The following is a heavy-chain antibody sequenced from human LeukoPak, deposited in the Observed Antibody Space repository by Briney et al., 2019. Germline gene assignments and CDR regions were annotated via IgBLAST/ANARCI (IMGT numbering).Heavy chain of an antibody. CDR3: AKDHHRITMVRGGNNFDY. Sequence: GRSLRLSCAASGFTFSSYGMHWVRQAPGKGLEWVAVISYDGSNKYYAASVKGRFTISRDNSKNTLYLQMNSLRAEDTAVYYCAKDHHRITMVRGGNNFDYWGQGTLVTVSA. V-gene: IGHV3-30*18. CDR2: ISYDGSNK. J-gene: IGHJ4*02. D-gene: IGHD3-10*01. CDR1: GFTFSSYG.